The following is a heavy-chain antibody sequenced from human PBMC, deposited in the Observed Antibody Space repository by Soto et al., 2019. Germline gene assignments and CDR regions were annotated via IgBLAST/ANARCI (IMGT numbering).Heavy chain of an antibody. J-gene: IGHJ6*02. V-gene: IGHV1-69*12. CDR3: ARDYGGGSGRYYGKDV. D-gene: IGHD3-16*01. CDR2: IFPIFGTA. Sequence: QVQLVQSGAEVKKPGSSVKVSSKASGGTFSSYAISWVRQAPGQGLEWMGGIFPIFGTANYAQKFQGRVTINEDESTSTAYMELRSLRSEDTAVYYCARDYGGGSGRYYGKDVWGQGTTVTVSS. CDR1: GGTFSSYA.